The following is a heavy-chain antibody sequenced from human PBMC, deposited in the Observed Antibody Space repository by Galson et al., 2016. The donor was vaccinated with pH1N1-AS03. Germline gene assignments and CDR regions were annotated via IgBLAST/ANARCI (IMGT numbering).Heavy chain of an antibody. V-gene: IGHV1-2*06. J-gene: IGHJ2*01. D-gene: IGHD1-26*01. CDR2: FNPNSCGA. CDR1: GYTFTDYY. Sequence: SVKVSCKASGYTFTDYYIHCVRQAPGQGLEWMGRFNPNSCGAHSAQKFEGRVTMTRDTSITTAYLELRSLTSGDTALYYCATPQSLKVGATSAFDLWGRGTLVTVTS. CDR3: ATPQSLKVGATSAFDL.